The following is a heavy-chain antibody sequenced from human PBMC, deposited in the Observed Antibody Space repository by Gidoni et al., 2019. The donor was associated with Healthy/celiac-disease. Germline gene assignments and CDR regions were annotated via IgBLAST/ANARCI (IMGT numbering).Heavy chain of an antibody. CDR1: GFTFISYA. V-gene: IGHV3-23*01. Sequence: EVQLLESGGGLVQPGGSLRLSCAASGFTFISYAMSWVRQAPGKGMEWVSSIVGSGGSTYYEDSVKGRFTISRDNSKNTLYLQMNSLRAEDTAVYYCAKPEKGAGSYNLYYFDYWGQGTLVTVSS. CDR3: AKPEKGAGSYNLYYFDY. CDR2: IVGSGGST. D-gene: IGHD3-10*01. J-gene: IGHJ4*02.